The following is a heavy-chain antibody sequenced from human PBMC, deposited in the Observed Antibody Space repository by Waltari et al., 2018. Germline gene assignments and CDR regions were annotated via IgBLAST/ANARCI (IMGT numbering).Heavy chain of an antibody. Sequence: QVQLGQSGAEVKKPGSSVKVSCKASGGTFSSHAISRGRQAPGKGLEWMGGTIPIFGTANYAQKFQGRVTITADESTSTAYMELSSLRSEDTAVYYCASGYDSSGVDYWGQGTLVTVSS. D-gene: IGHD3-22*01. CDR3: ASGYDSSGVDY. CDR2: TIPIFGTA. CDR1: GGTFSSHA. V-gene: IGHV1-69*01. J-gene: IGHJ4*02.